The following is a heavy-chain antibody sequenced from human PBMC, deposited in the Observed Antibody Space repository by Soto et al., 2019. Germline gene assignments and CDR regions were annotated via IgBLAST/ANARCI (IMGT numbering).Heavy chain of an antibody. V-gene: IGHV1-18*01. CDR1: GYTFASYA. J-gene: IGHJ4*02. Sequence: QVQLVQSGAEVKKPGASVKVSCKASGYTFASYAISWMRQAPGQGLEWMGWISAYNGNTRYAQKLQGRDTMTTDTXXXXXXXXXXXXXXXXXXXXXCARDPPPPDYWGQGTLVTVSS. CDR2: ISAYNGNT. CDR3: ARDPPPPDY.